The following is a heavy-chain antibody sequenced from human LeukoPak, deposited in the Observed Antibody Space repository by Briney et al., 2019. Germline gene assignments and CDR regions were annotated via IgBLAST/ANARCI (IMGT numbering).Heavy chain of an antibody. Sequence: SGTQSLTCTVSGGSISSYYWSWIRQPPGKGLEWIGYIYYSGTTNYNPSLKSRVTILVDTSKNQFSLNLSSVTAADTAVYYCARRGIAAAGYDYWGQGTLVTVSS. CDR2: IYYSGTT. CDR1: GGSISSYY. CDR3: ARRGIAAAGYDY. J-gene: IGHJ4*02. D-gene: IGHD6-13*01. V-gene: IGHV4-59*08.